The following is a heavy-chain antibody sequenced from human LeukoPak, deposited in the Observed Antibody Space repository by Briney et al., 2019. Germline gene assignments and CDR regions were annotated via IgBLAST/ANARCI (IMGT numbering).Heavy chain of an antibody. D-gene: IGHD3-22*01. Sequence: GGSLRLSCAASGFTFSNYAMSRVRQAPGKGLEWVSAISGSGGSTYYADSVKGRFTISRDNSKNTLYLQMNSLRAEDTAIYYCAKDRYYDSSGYRAVFDYWGQGTLVTVSS. V-gene: IGHV3-23*01. CDR3: AKDRYYDSSGYRAVFDY. CDR2: ISGSGGST. J-gene: IGHJ4*02. CDR1: GFTFSNYA.